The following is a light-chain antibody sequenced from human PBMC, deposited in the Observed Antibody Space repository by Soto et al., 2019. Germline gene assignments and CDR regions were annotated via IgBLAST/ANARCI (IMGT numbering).Light chain of an antibody. Sequence: EIVLTQSPGTLSLSPGDRATLSCRASQSVSSNYLAWYQQKPGQAPRLLIHGASSRATGIPDRFSGSGSGTDFTLTISRPEPEDFAVYYCQRYGTSLPLTFGGGTKVDIK. CDR3: QRYGTSLPLT. CDR1: QSVSSNY. CDR2: GAS. J-gene: IGKJ4*01. V-gene: IGKV3-20*01.